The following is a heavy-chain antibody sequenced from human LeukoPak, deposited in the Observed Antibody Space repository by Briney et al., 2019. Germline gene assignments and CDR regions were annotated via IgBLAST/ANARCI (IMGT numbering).Heavy chain of an antibody. J-gene: IGHJ5*02. V-gene: IGHV4-4*07. Sequence: SETLSLTCTVSGGSISSYYWSWIRQPAGKGLEWIGRIYTSGSTNYNPSLKSRVTMSVDTSKNQFSLKLRYVTAADTAVHYCASDRGYCTNGVCYTDNWFHPWGRGTLVTVSS. CDR3: ASDRGYCTNGVCYTDNWFHP. D-gene: IGHD2-8*01. CDR2: IYTSGST. CDR1: GGSISSYY.